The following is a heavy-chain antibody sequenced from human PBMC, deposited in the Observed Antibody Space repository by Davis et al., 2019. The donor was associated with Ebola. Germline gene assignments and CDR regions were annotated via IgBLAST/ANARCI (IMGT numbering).Heavy chain of an antibody. V-gene: IGHV3-7*03. CDR3: ARGSHY. J-gene: IGHJ4*02. CDR1: GFTFSNYW. CDR2: IKQDGSEK. Sequence: PGGSLRLSCVTSGFTFSNYWMSWVRQTPGKGLEWVANIKQDGSEKNYVDSVKGRFTISRADAKNSLYLQMNSLRVEDTAIYYCARGSHYWGQGTLVIVSS.